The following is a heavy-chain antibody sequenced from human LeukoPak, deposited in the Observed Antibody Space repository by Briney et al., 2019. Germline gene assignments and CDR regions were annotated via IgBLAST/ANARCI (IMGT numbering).Heavy chain of an antibody. CDR3: ARFPGGAEYRHYYYMGV. J-gene: IGHJ6*03. CDR2: IYYSDST. CDR1: GGSINKYF. V-gene: IGHV4-59*01. Sequence: SETLSLTCTVSGGSINKYFWSWIRQPPGKGLECIAYIYYSDSTNYKPSLKSRVTVSVDTSKNQFSLKLSSVTAADTAVYYCARFPGGAEYRHYYYMGVWGTGTTVTVSS. D-gene: IGHD1-14*01.